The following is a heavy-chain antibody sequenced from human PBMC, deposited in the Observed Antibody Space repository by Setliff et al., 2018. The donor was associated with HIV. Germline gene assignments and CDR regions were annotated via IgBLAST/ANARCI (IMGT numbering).Heavy chain of an antibody. CDR1: GGSFRGYY. D-gene: IGHD5-18*01. Sequence: SETLSLTCDVYGGSFRGYYWSWIRQSPGKGLEWIAEINDRGTTTSNPSLKSRVTISLDTPQNQCSLKLNSVTAADTAVYYCARSTWTRFGGALTQLWPQRGAFDTWGQGTKVTVSS. CDR2: INDRGTT. CDR3: ARSTWTRFGGALTQLWPQRGAFDT. V-gene: IGHV4-34*01. J-gene: IGHJ5*01.